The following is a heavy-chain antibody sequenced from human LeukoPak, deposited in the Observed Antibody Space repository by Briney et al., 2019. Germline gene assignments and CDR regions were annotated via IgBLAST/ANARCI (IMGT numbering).Heavy chain of an antibody. CDR3: ARDYPAQQLVLDY. D-gene: IGHD6-13*01. V-gene: IGHV3-11*04. J-gene: IGHJ4*02. CDR1: GFTFSDYY. Sequence: GGSLRLSCAASGFTFSDYYMSWIRQAPGKGREWVSYISSSGSTIYYADSVKGRFTISRDNAKNSLYLQMNSLRAEDTAVYYCARDYPAQQLVLDYWGQGTLVTVSS. CDR2: ISSSGSTI.